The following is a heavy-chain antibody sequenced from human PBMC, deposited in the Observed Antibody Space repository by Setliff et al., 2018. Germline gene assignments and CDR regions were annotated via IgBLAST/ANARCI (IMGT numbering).Heavy chain of an antibody. D-gene: IGHD6-13*01. CDR1: GYAFSSYY. V-gene: IGHV1-46*01. CDR3: ARGGKAADARKGLFEN. CDR2: INTGGGSA. Sequence: GASVKVSCKASGYAFSSYYMYWVRQAPGQGLDWMGTINTGGGSASIVDQFQDRVTMTRDTSTSTVYLDLSSLRSEDTAVYYCARGGKAADARKGLFENWGQGTLVTVSS. J-gene: IGHJ4*02.